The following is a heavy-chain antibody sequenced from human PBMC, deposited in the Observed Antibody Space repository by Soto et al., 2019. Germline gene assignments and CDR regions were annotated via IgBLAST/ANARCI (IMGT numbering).Heavy chain of an antibody. CDR2: INSDGSST. CDR1: GFTFSSYW. D-gene: IGHD3-9*01. J-gene: IGHJ4*02. Sequence: GGSLRLSCAASGFTFSSYWMHWVRQAPGKGLVWVSRINSDGSSTSYADSVKGRFTISRDNAKNTLYLQMNSLRAEDTAVYYCAVPRGENDILTGLDYWGQGTLVTVSS. CDR3: AVPRGENDILTGLDY. V-gene: IGHV3-74*01.